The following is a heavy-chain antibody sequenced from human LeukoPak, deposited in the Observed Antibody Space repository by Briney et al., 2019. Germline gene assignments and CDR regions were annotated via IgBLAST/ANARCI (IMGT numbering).Heavy chain of an antibody. Sequence: GGSLRLSCAASGFTFSSYWMHWVRQAPGKGLVWVSRINSDGSSTSYADSVKGRFTISRDNAKNSLYLQMNSLRAEDTALYYCAKENVSGYFDYWGQGTLVTVSS. CDR2: INSDGSST. CDR3: AKENVSGYFDY. J-gene: IGHJ4*02. D-gene: IGHD2-8*01. CDR1: GFTFSSYW. V-gene: IGHV3-74*01.